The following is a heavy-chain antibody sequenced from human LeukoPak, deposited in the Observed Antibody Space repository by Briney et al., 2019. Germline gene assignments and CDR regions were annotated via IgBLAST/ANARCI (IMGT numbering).Heavy chain of an antibody. CDR1: GYSFTSYW. D-gene: IGHD5-24*01. J-gene: IGHJ3*02. Sequence: SGESLKISCKGSGYSFTSYWIGWVRQMPGKGLEWMGIIYPGDSDTRYSPSFQGQVTISADKSISTAYLQWSSLKASDTAMYYCARLADMATIISAFDIWGQGTMVTVSS. CDR2: IYPGDSDT. V-gene: IGHV5-51*01. CDR3: ARLADMATIISAFDI.